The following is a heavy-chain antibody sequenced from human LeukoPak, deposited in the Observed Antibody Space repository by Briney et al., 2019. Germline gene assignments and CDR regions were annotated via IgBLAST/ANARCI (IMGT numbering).Heavy chain of an antibody. CDR3: ARHFPYCGGDCPYYYMDV. Sequence: SENLSLTSSVSGASISSDYWSWFRQPPREGLEWMGNIYSSKTNKYNPSLTTRATISGDTSKNQFSLKLSSVTAADTAVYYCARHFPYCGGDCPYYYMDVWGKGTTVTVSS. CDR2: IYSSKTN. V-gene: IGHV4-4*09. D-gene: IGHD2-21*02. J-gene: IGHJ6*03. CDR1: GASISSDY.